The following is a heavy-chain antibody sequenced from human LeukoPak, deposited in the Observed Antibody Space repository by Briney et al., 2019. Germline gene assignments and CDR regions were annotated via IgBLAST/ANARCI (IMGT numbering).Heavy chain of an antibody. D-gene: IGHD3-22*01. CDR3: AKDRASTYYYDSSGYR. Sequence: GGSLRLSCAASGFTFSSYSMNWVRQAPGKGLEWVSAISGSGGSTYYADSVKGRFTISRDNSKNTLYLQMNSLRAEDTAVYYCAKDRASTYYYDSSGYRWGQGTLVTVSS. CDR2: ISGSGGST. CDR1: GFTFSSYS. J-gene: IGHJ4*02. V-gene: IGHV3-23*01.